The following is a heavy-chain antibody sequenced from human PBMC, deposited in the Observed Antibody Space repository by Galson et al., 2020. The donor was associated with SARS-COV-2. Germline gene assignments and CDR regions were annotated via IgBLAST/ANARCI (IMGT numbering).Heavy chain of an antibody. CDR3: ARVGYYDSSGYYFDY. CDR1: GGSINSGGYY. D-gene: IGHD3-22*01. CDR2: SYYNGNT. V-gene: IGHV4-31*03. Sequence: SETLSFTCTVSGGSINSGGYYWTWIRQAPGKGLEWIGYSYYNGNTYYTPSLKSRVTISVDTSKNQFSLKLTSVTAADTAFYYCARVGYYDSSGYYFDYWGQGTLVTVSS. J-gene: IGHJ4*02.